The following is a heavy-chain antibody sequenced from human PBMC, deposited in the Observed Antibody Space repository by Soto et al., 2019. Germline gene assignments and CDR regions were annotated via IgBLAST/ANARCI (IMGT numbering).Heavy chain of an antibody. V-gene: IGHV3-9*01. J-gene: IGHJ6*02. CDR2: VTWNSGNI. D-gene: IGHD1-26*01. Sequence: EVQLVESGGGLVQPGRSLRLSCAASGFIFDDFGMHWVRQAPGKGLEWVSGVTWNSGNIDYADSVKGRFTITRDNAKNSLYLQTNGLRGEDTALYYWAKDRYGSLEGGMDVWGQGTTVTVSS. CDR1: GFIFDDFG. CDR3: AKDRYGSLEGGMDV.